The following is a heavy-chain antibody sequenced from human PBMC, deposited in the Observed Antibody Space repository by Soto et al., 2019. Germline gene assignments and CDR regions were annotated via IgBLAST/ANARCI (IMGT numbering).Heavy chain of an antibody. Sequence: PGGSLRLSCAASGFTFDDYGMSWARQAPGKGLEWVSGVNWNGGSIGYADSVKGRFTISRDNAKNSLYLQMNSLRAEDTAFYYCARGASLNFDYWGQGTLVTVSS. CDR3: ARGASLNFDY. V-gene: IGHV3-20*04. D-gene: IGHD1-26*01. J-gene: IGHJ4*02. CDR1: GFTFDDYG. CDR2: VNWNGGSI.